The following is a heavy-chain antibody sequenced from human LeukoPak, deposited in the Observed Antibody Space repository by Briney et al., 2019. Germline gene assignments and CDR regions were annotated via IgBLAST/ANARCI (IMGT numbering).Heavy chain of an antibody. J-gene: IGHJ4*02. V-gene: IGHV4-59*08. Sequence: SETLSLTCAVYGGSFSGYYWSWIRQPPGKGLEWIGYIYYSGSTNYNPSLKSRVTISVDTSKDQFSLKLSSVTAADTAVYYCAATDILTGYYNLDYWGQGTLVTVSS. CDR3: AATDILTGYYNLDY. D-gene: IGHD3-9*01. CDR1: GGSFSGYY. CDR2: IYYSGST.